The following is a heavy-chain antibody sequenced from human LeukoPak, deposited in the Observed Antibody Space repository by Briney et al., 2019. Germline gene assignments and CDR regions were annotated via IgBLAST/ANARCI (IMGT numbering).Heavy chain of an antibody. CDR3: ARGLYCGGDCYSSYYYGMDV. CDR2: IIPIFGTA. J-gene: IGHJ6*02. Sequence: SVQVSCKASGGTFSSYAISWVRQAPGQGLEWMGGIIPIFGTANYAQKFQGRVTITADESTSTAYMELSSLRSEDTAVYYCARGLYCGGDCYSSYYYGMDVWGQGTTVTVSS. D-gene: IGHD2-21*02. V-gene: IGHV1-69*01. CDR1: GGTFSSYA.